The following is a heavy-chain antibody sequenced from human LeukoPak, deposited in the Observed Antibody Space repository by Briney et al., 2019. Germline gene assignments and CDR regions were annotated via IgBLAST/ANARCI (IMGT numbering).Heavy chain of an antibody. J-gene: IGHJ5*02. Sequence: SETLSLTCTVSGGSLSSIYYYLGWIRQPPGKGLEWIGSIYFSGSTYYNSSLTSRVAISADTSKNQFYLKLSSVTAADTAVYYCARGVAAAGYNWFDPWGQGTLVTVSS. D-gene: IGHD6-13*01. V-gene: IGHV4-39*07. CDR3: ARGVAAAGYNWFDP. CDR2: IYFSGST. CDR1: GGSLSSIYYY.